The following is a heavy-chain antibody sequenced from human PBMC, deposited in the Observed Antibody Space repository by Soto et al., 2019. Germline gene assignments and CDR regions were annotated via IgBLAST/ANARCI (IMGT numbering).Heavy chain of an antibody. CDR1: GYTFTSYG. J-gene: IGHJ4*02. D-gene: IGHD5-18*01. CDR2: ISAYNGNT. CDR3: ARNELRAMVPTHYDC. V-gene: IGHV1-18*01. Sequence: AALKVSCKASGYTFTSYGISWVRQAPGQGLEWMGWISAYNGNTNYAQKLQGRVTMTTDTSTSTAYMELRSLRSDDTAVYYCARNELRAMVPTHYDCWGQGTLVTVSS.